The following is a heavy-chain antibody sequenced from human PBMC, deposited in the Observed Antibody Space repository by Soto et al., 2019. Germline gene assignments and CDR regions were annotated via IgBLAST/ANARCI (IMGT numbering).Heavy chain of an antibody. CDR2: IYSGGST. V-gene: IGHV4-4*07. CDR3: ARDGGSYYLGPY. CDR1: GDSITNNY. J-gene: IGHJ4*01. D-gene: IGHD1-26*01. Sequence: PSETLSLTCTVSGDSITNNYWSWIRQPAGKGLEWIGRIYSGGSTNYNPSLKSRVTMSVDKSKNKFSLKLSSVTAADTAVYYCARDGGSYYLGPYWGRGTLVTVSS.